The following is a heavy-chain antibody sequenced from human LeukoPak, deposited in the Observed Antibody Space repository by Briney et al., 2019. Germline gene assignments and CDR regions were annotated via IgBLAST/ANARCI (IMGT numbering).Heavy chain of an antibody. CDR1: GXSFTSNW. J-gene: IGHJ5*02. V-gene: IGHV5-10-1*01. CDR2: IDPSDSYT. CDR3: ARQPEGTWFDP. D-gene: IGHD1-1*01. Sequence: GESLRISSKGSGXSFTSNWISWVRQMPGKGLEWMGRIDPSDSYTNYSPSFQGHVTISADKSISTAYLQWSSLKASDTAMYYCARQPEGTWFDPWGRGTLVTVSS.